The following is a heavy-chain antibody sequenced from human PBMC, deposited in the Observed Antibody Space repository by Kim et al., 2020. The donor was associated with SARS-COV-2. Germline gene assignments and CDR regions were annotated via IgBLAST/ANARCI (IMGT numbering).Heavy chain of an antibody. CDR1: GFTFSNAW. CDR2: IKSKTDGGTT. CDR3: TTDGAIVVVVAEDY. Sequence: GGSLRLSCAASGFTFSNAWMSWVRQAPGKGLEWVGRIKSKTDGGTTDYAAPVKGRFTISRDDSKNTLYLQINSLKTEDTAVYYCTTDGAIVVVVAEDYWGQGTLVTVSS. D-gene: IGHD2-15*01. J-gene: IGHJ4*02. V-gene: IGHV3-15*01.